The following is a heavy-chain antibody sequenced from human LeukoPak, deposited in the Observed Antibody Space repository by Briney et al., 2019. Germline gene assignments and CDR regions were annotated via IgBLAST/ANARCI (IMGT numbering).Heavy chain of an antibody. Sequence: RGSLRLSCAASGFTFSSYAMHWIRQAPGKGLEWVAVISYGGSNKYYADSVKGRFTISRDNSKNTLYLQMNSLRAEDTAVYYCARDNLLYDSSGYYYQGGHFDYWGQGTPVTVSS. V-gene: IGHV3-30-3*01. CDR3: ARDNLLYDSSGYYYQGGHFDY. D-gene: IGHD3-22*01. CDR2: ISYGGSNK. J-gene: IGHJ4*02. CDR1: GFTFSSYA.